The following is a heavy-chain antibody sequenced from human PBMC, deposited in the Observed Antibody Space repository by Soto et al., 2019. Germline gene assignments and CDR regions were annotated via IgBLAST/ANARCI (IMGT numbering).Heavy chain of an antibody. Sequence: QVQLLQSGAGVKMPGASVRVSCKTSGYTFTAYYMHWLRQAPGHGLEWLGWTSPRTGGAKYSHKFQGRVSMTRNTSITTAYMELTGLSSDDTAVYYCARSSGSCSKWFDSWGQGTLVTVSS. V-gene: IGHV1-2*02. CDR2: TSPRTGGA. CDR1: GYTFTAYY. J-gene: IGHJ5*01. D-gene: IGHD3-10*01. CDR3: ARSSGSCSKWFDS.